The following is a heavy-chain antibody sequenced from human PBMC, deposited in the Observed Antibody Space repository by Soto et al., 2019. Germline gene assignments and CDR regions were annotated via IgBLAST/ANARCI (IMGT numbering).Heavy chain of an antibody. V-gene: IGHV4-31*03. D-gene: IGHD2-15*01. CDR3: ARTKCSGGSCYSWSLDY. Sequence: SETLSLTCTVSGGSITTGGYYWSWIRQLPGKGLEWIGHRYYSESTYYNPSLKSRVSISLDTSKNQFSLKLSFVTAADTAMYYCARTKCSGGSCYSWSLDYWGQGTSVTVSS. CDR1: GGSITTGGYY. J-gene: IGHJ4*02. CDR2: RYYSEST.